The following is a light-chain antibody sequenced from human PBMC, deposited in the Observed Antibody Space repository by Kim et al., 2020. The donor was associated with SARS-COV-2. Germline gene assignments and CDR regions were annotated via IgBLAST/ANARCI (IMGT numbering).Light chain of an antibody. CDR1: QSVSRG. V-gene: IGKV3-15*01. Sequence: EIVMTQSPATLSVSPGERATLSCRASQSVSRGLAWYQQKPGQAPRLLIYSASTRATGIPARFSGSGSGTEFTLTISSLQSEDFAVYSCQQYDKWPLTFGGGTKVDIK. CDR3: QQYDKWPLT. J-gene: IGKJ4*01. CDR2: SAS.